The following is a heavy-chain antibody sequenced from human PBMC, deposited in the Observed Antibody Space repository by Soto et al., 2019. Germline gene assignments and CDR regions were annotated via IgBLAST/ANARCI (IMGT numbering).Heavy chain of an antibody. D-gene: IGHD3-3*01. CDR1: GYTFTNFG. CDR3: VRTFVFCSGPQAYYDGMDV. Sequence: ASVKVSCKASGYTFTNFGISWVRQAPGQGLEWMGIINPSGGSTSYTQKFQGRVTMTRDTSTSTVYMELSSLRSEDTAVYYCVRTFVFCSGPQAYYDGMDVWGQGTTVTVSS. J-gene: IGHJ6*02. V-gene: IGHV1-46*01. CDR2: INPSGGST.